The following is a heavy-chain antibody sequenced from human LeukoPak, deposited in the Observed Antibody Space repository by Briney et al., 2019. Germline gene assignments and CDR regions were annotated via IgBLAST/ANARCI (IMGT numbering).Heavy chain of an antibody. CDR3: ARHGRNDYGDA. CDR2: IYPGDSDT. CDR1: GYIFTSYW. D-gene: IGHD4-17*01. V-gene: IGHV5-51*01. J-gene: IGHJ4*02. Sequence: GASLQISCKGSGYIFTSYWIGWVRQLPGKGLEWMGIIYPGDSDTRYSPSFQGQVTISADKSISTAYLQWSSLKASDTAMYYCARHGRNDYGDAWGQGTLVTVSS.